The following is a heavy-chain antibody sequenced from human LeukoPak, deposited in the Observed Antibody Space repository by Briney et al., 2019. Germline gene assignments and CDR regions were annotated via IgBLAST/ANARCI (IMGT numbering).Heavy chain of an antibody. CDR1: GFTFSSYW. Sequence: GGSLRLSCAASGFTFSSYWMSWVRQAPGKGLEWVANIKQDGSEKYYVDSVKGRFTISRDNAKNSLYLQMNSLRAEDTAVYYCARERTQLDIVVVPAAISWFDPWGQGTLVTVSS. CDR3: ARERTQLDIVVVPAAISWFDP. CDR2: IKQDGSEK. D-gene: IGHD2-2*01. V-gene: IGHV3-7*01. J-gene: IGHJ5*02.